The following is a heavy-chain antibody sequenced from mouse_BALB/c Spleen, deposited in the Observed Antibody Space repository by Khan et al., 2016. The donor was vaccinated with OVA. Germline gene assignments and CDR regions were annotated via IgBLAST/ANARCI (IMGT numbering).Heavy chain of an antibody. CDR3: ARHDGYDHYYAMDY. Sequence: QVQLKQSGPGLVAPSQSLSITCTISGFSLTSYGVHWVRQPPGKGLEWLVVIWSDGSTTYNSALKSRLSISKDNSKSQVFLKMNSLQTDDTAMYYCARHDGYDHYYAMDYWGQGTSGTVSS. D-gene: IGHD2-2*01. J-gene: IGHJ4*01. V-gene: IGHV2-6-1*01. CDR1: GFSLTSYG. CDR2: IWSDGST.